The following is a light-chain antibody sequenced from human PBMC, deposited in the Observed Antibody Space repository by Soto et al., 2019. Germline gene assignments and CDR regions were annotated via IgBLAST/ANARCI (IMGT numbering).Light chain of an antibody. V-gene: IGKV3-20*01. CDR1: QSVSSSY. J-gene: IGKJ4*01. Sequence: EIVLTQSPGTLSLSPGERATLSCRASQSVSSSYLAWYQQKPGQAPRLLIYGASSRATGIPDRVSGSGSGTDFTLTISRLEAEDFAVYYCQQYGSSPPLTFGGGTKVDIK. CDR3: QQYGSSPPLT. CDR2: GAS.